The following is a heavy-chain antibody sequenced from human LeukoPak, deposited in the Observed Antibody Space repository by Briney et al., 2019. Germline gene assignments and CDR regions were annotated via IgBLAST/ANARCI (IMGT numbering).Heavy chain of an antibody. CDR1: GGSINSGSYY. CDR3: ARGPRGTVVRSGGYYMDV. D-gene: IGHD4-23*01. J-gene: IGHJ6*03. Sequence: PSQTLSLTCTVSGGSINSGSYYWSWIRQPAGKGLEWIGRVSTSGSTNYNPSLKSRVTISVDTSKNQFSLKLSSVTAADTAVYYCARGPRGTVVRSGGYYMDVWGKGTTVTVSS. V-gene: IGHV4-61*02. CDR2: VSTSGST.